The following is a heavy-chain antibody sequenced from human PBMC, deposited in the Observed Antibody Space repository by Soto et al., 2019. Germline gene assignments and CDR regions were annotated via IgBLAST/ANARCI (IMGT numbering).Heavy chain of an antibody. CDR2: VNTNGAST. D-gene: IGHD2-15*01. J-gene: IGHJ3*01. V-gene: IGHV3-23*01. CDR3: VKALRGGYCSRSGCKLNAFDV. Sequence: EVHILESGGGLVQPGGSLRLSCEASGFNFVDYPMNWVRLAPGMGLEWIAGVNTNGASTYYADSAKGRFTVSRDNIKETLHLEMNSLRDEDTAVYYCVKALRGGYCSRSGCKLNAFDVWGQGTRVTVSS. CDR1: GFNFVDYP.